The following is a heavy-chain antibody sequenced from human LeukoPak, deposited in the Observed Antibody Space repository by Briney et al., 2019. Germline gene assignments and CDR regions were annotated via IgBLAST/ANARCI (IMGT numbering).Heavy chain of an antibody. CDR1: GGSISSYY. J-gene: IGHJ3*02. Sequence: SETLSLTCTVSGGSISSYYWSWIRQPPGKGLEWIGYTYYSGSTNYNPSLKSRVTISVDTSKNQFSLKLSSVTAADTAVYYCARHLRSGPFDIWGQGTMVTVSS. CDR3: ARHLRSGPFDI. D-gene: IGHD5/OR15-5a*01. CDR2: TYYSGST. V-gene: IGHV4-59*08.